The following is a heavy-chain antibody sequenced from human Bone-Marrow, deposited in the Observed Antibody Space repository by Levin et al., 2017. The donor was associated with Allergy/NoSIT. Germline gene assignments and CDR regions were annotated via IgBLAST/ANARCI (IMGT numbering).Heavy chain of an antibody. Sequence: PGGSLRLSCTVSGFSFSIYSINWVRQAPGKGLEWVSSISSSGSDMYYVDSVKGRFTISRDNAKNSLTLQMNSLRAEDTAVYYCAEGIIGDVRVAHKEAFDIWGQGTMVSVSS. J-gene: IGHJ3*02. V-gene: IGHV3-21*01. CDR1: GFSFSIYS. CDR3: AEGIIGDVRVAHKEAFDI. D-gene: IGHD2-8*02. CDR2: ISSSGSDM.